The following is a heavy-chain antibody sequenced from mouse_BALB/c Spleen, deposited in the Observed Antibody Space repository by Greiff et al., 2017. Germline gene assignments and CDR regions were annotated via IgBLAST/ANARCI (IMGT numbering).Heavy chain of an antibody. J-gene: IGHJ2*01. CDR1: GFNIKDTY. CDR3: ARVYYGSSYHFVY. Sequence: EVQLQQSGAELVKPGASVKLSCTASGFNIKDTYMHWVKQRPEQGLEWIGRIDPANGNTKYDPKFQGKDTITADTSANTAYLQLSSLTAEDTAVYCYARVYYGSSYHFVYWGQGTALTVSS. D-gene: IGHD1-1*01. CDR2: IDPANGNT. V-gene: IGHV14-3*02.